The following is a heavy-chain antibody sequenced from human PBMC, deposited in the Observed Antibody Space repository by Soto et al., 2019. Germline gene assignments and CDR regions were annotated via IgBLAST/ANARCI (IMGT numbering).Heavy chain of an antibody. CDR3: ARDGQLNY. V-gene: IGHV1-46*01. Sequence: ASVKVSCKTFGYTFTSNYMHWVREAPEQGLEWMGIIDSSGGGTSYAQKFQGRVTMTRDTSTSTVYMELSSLRSEDTAVYYCARDGQLNYWGQGTLVTVYS. CDR2: IDSSGGGT. D-gene: IGHD6-6*01. CDR1: GYTFTSNY. J-gene: IGHJ4*02.